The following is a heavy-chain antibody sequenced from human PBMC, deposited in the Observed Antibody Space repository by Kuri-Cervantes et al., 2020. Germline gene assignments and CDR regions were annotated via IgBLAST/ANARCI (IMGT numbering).Heavy chain of an antibody. Sequence: ASVKVSCKASGYTFTSYDINWVRQATGQGLEWMGWMNPNSGNTGYAQKFQGRVTMTRNTPISTAYMELSSLRSEDTAVYYCATPEKQWLPKDAFDIWGQGTMVTVSS. D-gene: IGHD3-22*01. J-gene: IGHJ3*02. CDR2: MNPNSGNT. CDR1: GYTFTSYD. CDR3: ATPEKQWLPKDAFDI. V-gene: IGHV1-8*01.